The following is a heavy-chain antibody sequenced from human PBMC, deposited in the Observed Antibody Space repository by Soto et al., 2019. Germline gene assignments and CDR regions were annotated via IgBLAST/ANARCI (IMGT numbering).Heavy chain of an antibody. CDR1: GASIMSYY. Sequence: SETLSLTCNVSGASIMSYYSAWMRLSPGKRLEWIGYIFYSGSTNLNPSLRSRLSISIDTSKNKFSLMLNSVTAADTAVYYCARDLRCCGLDVWGQGTTVTVSS. J-gene: IGHJ6*02. CDR2: IFYSGST. D-gene: IGHD3-9*01. CDR3: ARDLRCCGLDV. V-gene: IGHV4-59*01.